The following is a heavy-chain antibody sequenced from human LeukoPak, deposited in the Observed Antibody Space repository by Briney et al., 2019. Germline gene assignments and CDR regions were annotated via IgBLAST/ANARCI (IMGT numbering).Heavy chain of an antibody. D-gene: IGHD6-13*01. V-gene: IGHV6-1*01. CDR2: TYYRPKRYN. J-gene: IGHJ5*02. CDR1: GDRVSSNSAG. CDR3: AMAEAGTRGWFDP. Sequence: SQTLSLTCAISGDRVSSNSAGWNWIRQSPSRGLEWLGRTYYRPKRYNDYAVSVKSRITINPDTSKNQFCLQLNSVTPEDTAVYYCAMAEAGTRGWFDPWGQGTLVTVSS.